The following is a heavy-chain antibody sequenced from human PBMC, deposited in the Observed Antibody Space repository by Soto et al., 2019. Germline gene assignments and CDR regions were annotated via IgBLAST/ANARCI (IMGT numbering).Heavy chain of an antibody. CDR3: TRDIGYSSGWIYYYYGMDV. Sequence: GGSLRLSCTASGFTFGDYAMSWVRQAPGKGLEWVGFIRSKAYGGTTEYAASVKGRFTISRDDSKSIAYLQMNSLKTEDTAVYYCTRDIGYSSGWIYYYYGMDVWGQGTTVTVSS. CDR1: GFTFGDYA. J-gene: IGHJ6*02. D-gene: IGHD6-19*01. CDR2: IRSKAYGGTT. V-gene: IGHV3-49*04.